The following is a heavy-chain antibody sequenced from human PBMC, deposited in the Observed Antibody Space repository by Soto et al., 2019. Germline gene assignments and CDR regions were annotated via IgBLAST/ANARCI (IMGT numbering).Heavy chain of an antibody. CDR1: GFTFSSYA. D-gene: IGHD2-15*01. CDR2: ISGSGGST. J-gene: IGHJ6*02. Sequence: GGSLRLSCAASGFTFSSYAMSWVRQAPGKGLEWVSAISGSGGSTYYADSVKGRFTISRDNSKNTLYLQMNSLRAEDTAVYYCARPVYSRQTENSWSKWSKMYYYGMDVRGQGTTVTVSS. CDR3: ARPVYSRQTENSWSKWSKMYYYGMDV. V-gene: IGHV3-23*01.